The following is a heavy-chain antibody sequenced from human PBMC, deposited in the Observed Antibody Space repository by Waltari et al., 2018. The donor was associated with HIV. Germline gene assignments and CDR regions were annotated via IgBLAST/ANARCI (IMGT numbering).Heavy chain of an antibody. D-gene: IGHD3-16*01. CDR3: ARDAVEIATNSVYYFDY. Sequence: QVQLVQSGAEVRQPGSSVKVSCKASGGTFSTFVISWVRQGPGQGLEWSGGTSQTFGTALYARKFQGSVASTADESTSTVYMELSRLRSEDTAVYFCARDAVEIATNSVYYFDYWGQGTLVSVSS. CDR1: GGTFSTFV. J-gene: IGHJ4*02. V-gene: IGHV1-69*01. CDR2: TSQTFGTA.